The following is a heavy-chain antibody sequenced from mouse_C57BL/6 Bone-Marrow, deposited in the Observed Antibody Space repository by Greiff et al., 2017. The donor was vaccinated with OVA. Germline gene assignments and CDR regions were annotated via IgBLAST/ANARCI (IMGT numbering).Heavy chain of an antibody. J-gene: IGHJ1*03. CDR1: GFTFSDYY. CDR3: ARHNYGSSSRYFDV. D-gene: IGHD1-1*01. Sequence: EVQLQQSGGGLVQPGGSLKLSCAASGFTFSDYYMYWVRQTPEKRLEWVAYISNGGGSTYYPDTVKGRFTISRDNAKNTLYLQMSRLKSEDTAMYYCARHNYGSSSRYFDVWGTGTTVTVSS. V-gene: IGHV5-12*01. CDR2: ISNGGGST.